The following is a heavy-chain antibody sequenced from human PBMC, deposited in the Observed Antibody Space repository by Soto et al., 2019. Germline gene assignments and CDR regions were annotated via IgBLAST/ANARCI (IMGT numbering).Heavy chain of an antibody. CDR2: IWYDGSNK. D-gene: IGHD1-7*01. CDR1: GFTFSSYG. J-gene: IGHJ4*02. V-gene: IGHV3-33*01. CDR3: ARNYHNDY. Sequence: QVQLVESGGGVVQPGRSLRLSCATSGFTFSSYGMHWVRQAPGKGLEWVAVIWYDGSNKYYADSVKGRFTISRDNSKNTLYLQMNSLGAEDTAVYYCARNYHNDYWGQGILVTVSS.